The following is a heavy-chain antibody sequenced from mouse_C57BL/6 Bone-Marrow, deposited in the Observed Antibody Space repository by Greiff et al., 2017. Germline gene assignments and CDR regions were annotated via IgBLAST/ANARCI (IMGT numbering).Heavy chain of an antibody. V-gene: IGHV1-81*01. CDR2: IYPRSGNT. D-gene: IGHD1-3*01. J-gene: IGHJ4*01. Sequence: VQLQQSGAELARPGASVKLSCKASGYTFTSYGISWVKQRPGQGLEWIGEIYPRSGNTYYNEKFKGKATLTADKSSSTAYMDLRSLTSEDSAVYFCAREDNLRMDYWGQGTSVTVSS. CDR3: AREDNLRMDY. CDR1: GYTFTSYG.